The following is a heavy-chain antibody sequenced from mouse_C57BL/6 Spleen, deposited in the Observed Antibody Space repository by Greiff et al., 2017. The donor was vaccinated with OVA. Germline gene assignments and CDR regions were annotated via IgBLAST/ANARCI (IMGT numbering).Heavy chain of an antibody. CDR3: ASPYYYGSSYEYYYAMDY. V-gene: IGHV5-17*01. D-gene: IGHD1-1*01. CDR1: GFTFSDYG. J-gene: IGHJ4*01. Sequence: EVHLVESGGGLVKPGGSLKLSCAASGFTFSDYGMHWVRQAPEKGLEWVAYISSGSSTIYYADTVKGRFTISRDNAKNTLFLQMTSLRSEDTAMYYCASPYYYGSSYEYYYAMDYWGQGTSVTVSS. CDR2: ISSGSSTI.